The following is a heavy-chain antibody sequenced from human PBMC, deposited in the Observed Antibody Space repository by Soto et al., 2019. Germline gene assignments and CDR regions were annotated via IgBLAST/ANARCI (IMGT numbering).Heavy chain of an antibody. CDR2: IYRGGNT. CDR1: GFSVRSNY. CDR3: AGSGSYYFDY. J-gene: IGHJ4*02. V-gene: IGHV3-53*01. Sequence: EVQLVESGGGEIQPGGSLRLSCAASGFSVRSNYLSWVRQAPGKGLEWVSVIYRGGNTYYGDSVKGRFTISSDNSKHTLYLQMNNLSAEDTAGYYCAGSGSYYFDYWGQGTLVTVSS. D-gene: IGHD3-10*01.